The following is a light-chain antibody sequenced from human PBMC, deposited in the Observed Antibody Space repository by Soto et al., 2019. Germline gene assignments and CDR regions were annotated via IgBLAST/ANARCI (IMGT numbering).Light chain of an antibody. CDR2: KAS. CDR1: QSISSW. Sequence: DIQMTQSPSTLSASVGDRVTIACRASQSISSWLGWYQQKPGKAPKLLIYKASSLESGVPSRFSGSGSGTEFTLTISSLQPDDFAPYYCHQYKSYSPLTFGGGTKVEIK. CDR3: HQYKSYSPLT. J-gene: IGKJ4*01. V-gene: IGKV1-5*03.